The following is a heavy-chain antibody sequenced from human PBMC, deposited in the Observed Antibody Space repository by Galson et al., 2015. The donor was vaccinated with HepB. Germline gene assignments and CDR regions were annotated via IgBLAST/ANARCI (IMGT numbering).Heavy chain of an antibody. Sequence: SVKVSCKASGGTFSSYTISWVRQAPGQGLEWMGRIIPILGIANYAQKFQGRVTITADKSTSTAYMELSSLRSEDTAVYYCASREPDTVTTKKGDAFDIWGQGTMVTVSS. D-gene: IGHD4-17*01. CDR3: ASREPDTVTTKKGDAFDI. J-gene: IGHJ3*02. V-gene: IGHV1-69*02. CDR2: IIPILGIA. CDR1: GGTFSSYT.